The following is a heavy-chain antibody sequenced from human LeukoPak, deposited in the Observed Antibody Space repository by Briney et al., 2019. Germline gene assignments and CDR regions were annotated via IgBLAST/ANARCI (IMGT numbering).Heavy chain of an antibody. D-gene: IGHD1-26*01. CDR1: GGSFSGYY. J-gene: IGHJ6*03. V-gene: IGHV4-59*01. CDR2: IYYSGST. CDR3: ARDSGSYYYYYYMDV. Sequence: SETLSLTCAVYGGSFSGYYWSWIRQPPGKGLEWIGYIYYSGSTNYNPSLKSRVTISVDTSKNQFSLKLSSVTAADTAVYYCARDSGSYYYYYYMDVWGKGTTVTVSS.